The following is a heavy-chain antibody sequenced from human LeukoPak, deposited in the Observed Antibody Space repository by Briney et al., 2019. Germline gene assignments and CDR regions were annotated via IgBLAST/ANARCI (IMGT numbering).Heavy chain of an antibody. Sequence: GGSLRLSCAASGFTFSSFYRHWVRQAPGKGLVWVSRINGDGTIINYADSVKGRFTISRDNAKNSLYLQMNSLRAEDTAVYYCARDLGSRSDYYDSSGYYYSYYYYYMDVWGKGTTVTVSS. J-gene: IGHJ6*03. V-gene: IGHV3-74*01. CDR2: INGDGTII. CDR3: ARDLGSRSDYYDSSGYYYSYYYYYMDV. CDR1: GFTFSSFY. D-gene: IGHD3-22*01.